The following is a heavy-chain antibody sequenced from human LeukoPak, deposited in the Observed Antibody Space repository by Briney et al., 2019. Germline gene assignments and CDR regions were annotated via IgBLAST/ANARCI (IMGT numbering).Heavy chain of an antibody. Sequence: PGGSLRLSCAASGFTFGTYWMYWVRQTPGKGLVWAARVNTDGSGTTYADSVKGRFTISRDNAKNTLYLQMNSLRDEDTAVYYCARGLVVVPAGVPDYWGQGTLVTVSS. CDR2: VNTDGSGT. D-gene: IGHD2-2*01. J-gene: IGHJ4*02. V-gene: IGHV3-74*01. CDR1: GFTFGTYW. CDR3: ARGLVVVPAGVPDY.